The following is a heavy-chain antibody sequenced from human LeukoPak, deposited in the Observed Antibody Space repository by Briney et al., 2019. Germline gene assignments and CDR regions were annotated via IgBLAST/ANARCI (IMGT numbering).Heavy chain of an antibody. CDR1: GGSISSYY. V-gene: IGHV4-4*07. CDR3: AREYCSGGRCYYYYYYMDV. D-gene: IGHD2-15*01. J-gene: IGHJ6*03. Sequence: SETLSLTCPVSGGSISSYYWSWIRQPAGKGLEWIGRIYTSGSTNYNPSLKSRVTMSVDTSKNQFSLKLSSVTAADTAVYYCAREYCSGGRCYYYYYYMDVWGKGTTVTVSS. CDR2: IYTSGST.